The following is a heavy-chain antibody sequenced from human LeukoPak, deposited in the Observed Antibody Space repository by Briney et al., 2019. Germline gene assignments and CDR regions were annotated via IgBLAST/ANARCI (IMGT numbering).Heavy chain of an antibody. J-gene: IGHJ4*02. CDR1: GFTFSSYA. CDR3: ATNIVVVPAAINDFYFDY. V-gene: IGHV3-23*01. D-gene: IGHD2-2*02. CDR2: ISGSGGST. Sequence: GGSLRLSCAASGFTFSSYAMSWVRQAPGKGLEWVSAISGSGGSTYYADSVKGRFTISRDNSKNTLYLQMNSLRAEDTAVYYCATNIVVVPAAINDFYFDYWGQGTLVTVSS.